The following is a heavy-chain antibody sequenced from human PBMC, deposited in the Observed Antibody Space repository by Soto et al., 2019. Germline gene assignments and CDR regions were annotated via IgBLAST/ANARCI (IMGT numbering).Heavy chain of an antibody. J-gene: IGHJ4*02. D-gene: IGHD6-13*01. CDR3: ARGGSAPGTY. CDR1: GYTFTTYY. V-gene: IGHV1-46*01. CDR2: INPSGDKT. Sequence: GASVKVSCKASGYTFTTYYMHWVRQAPGQGLEWMGLINPSGDKTTYAQRFQGRVTMTRDTSTSTVYMELSSLRSEDTAVYYCARGGSAPGTYWGQGTLVTVSS.